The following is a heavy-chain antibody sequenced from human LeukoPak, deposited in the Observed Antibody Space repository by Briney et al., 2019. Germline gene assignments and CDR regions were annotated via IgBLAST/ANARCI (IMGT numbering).Heavy chain of an antibody. CDR1: GFTFSSYA. CDR3: AKRIGSCNSISCLYFDY. D-gene: IGHD2-2*01. CDR2: VIGSGGST. Sequence: PGGSLRLSCAASGFTFSSYAMSWVRQAPGKGLEWVSTVIGSGGSTYYADSVKGRFTISRDNSKNTLYLQMNSLRAEDTAVYYCAKRIGSCNSISCLYFDYWGQGTLVTVSS. V-gene: IGHV3-23*01. J-gene: IGHJ4*02.